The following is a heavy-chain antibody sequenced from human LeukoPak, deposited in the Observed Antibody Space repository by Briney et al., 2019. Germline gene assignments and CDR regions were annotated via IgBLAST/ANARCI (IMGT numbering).Heavy chain of an antibody. D-gene: IGHD6-19*01. CDR1: GGTFSSYA. V-gene: IGHV1-69*05. J-gene: IGHJ5*02. CDR2: IIPIFGTA. Sequence: SVKVSCKASGGTFSSYAISWVRQAPGQGPEWMGRIIPIFGTANYAQKFQGRVTITTDESTSTAYMELSSLRSEDTAVYYCARDRTAVAGYWFDPWGQGTLATVSS. CDR3: ARDRTAVAGYWFDP.